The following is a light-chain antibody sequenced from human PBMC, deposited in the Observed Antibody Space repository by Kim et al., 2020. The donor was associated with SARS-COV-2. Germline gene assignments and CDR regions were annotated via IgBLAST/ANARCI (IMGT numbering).Light chain of an antibody. J-gene: IGKJ2*01. CDR2: KAS. Sequence: SASVGDRVTITCRASQTIGNWLARYQQKTGKAPKLLIYKASTLESGVPLRFSGRGSGTEFTLTISSLQPDDFATYHCQQYSRYSAFGQGTKLEI. CDR3: QQYSRYSA. CDR1: QTIGNW. V-gene: IGKV1-5*03.